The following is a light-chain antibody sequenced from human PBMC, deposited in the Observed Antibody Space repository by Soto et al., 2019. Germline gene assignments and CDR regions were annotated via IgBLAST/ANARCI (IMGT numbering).Light chain of an antibody. J-gene: IGLJ2*01. Sequence: QSALTQPASVSGSPGQSITISCTGTSSDVGSYNLVSWYQQHPGKAPKLMIYEGSKRPSGVSNRFSGSKSGNTASLTISGLQAEDEADYYCQSYDSSLSGVLFGGGTKLTVL. V-gene: IGLV2-14*02. CDR3: QSYDSSLSGVL. CDR2: EGS. CDR1: SSDVGSYNL.